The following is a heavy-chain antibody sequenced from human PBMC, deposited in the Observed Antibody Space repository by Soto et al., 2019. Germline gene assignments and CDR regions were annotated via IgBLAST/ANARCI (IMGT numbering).Heavy chain of an antibody. D-gene: IGHD3-10*01. Sequence: GESLKISCKGSGYSFTSYWIGWVRQMPGKGLEWMGIIYPGDSDTRYSPSFQGQVTLSADKSISTAYLQWSSLKASDTAMYYCAGHGSDSEEYYYGSGSSVAFDIWGQGTMVTVSS. V-gene: IGHV5-51*01. CDR2: IYPGDSDT. CDR1: GYSFTSYW. CDR3: AGHGSDSEEYYYGSGSSVAFDI. J-gene: IGHJ3*02.